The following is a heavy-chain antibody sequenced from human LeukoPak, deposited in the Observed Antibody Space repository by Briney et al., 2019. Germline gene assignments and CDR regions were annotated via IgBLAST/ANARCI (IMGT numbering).Heavy chain of an antibody. D-gene: IGHD6-19*01. V-gene: IGHV3-9*01. CDR3: AKGNLIAVAGTVDY. J-gene: IGHJ4*02. CDR2: ISWNSGSI. CDR1: GFTFDDYA. Sequence: QSGGSLRLSCAASGFTFDDYAMHWVRQAPGKGLEWVSGISWNSGSIGYADSVKGRFTISRDNAKNSLYLQMNSLRAEDTALYYCAKGNLIAVAGTVDYWGQGTLVTVSS.